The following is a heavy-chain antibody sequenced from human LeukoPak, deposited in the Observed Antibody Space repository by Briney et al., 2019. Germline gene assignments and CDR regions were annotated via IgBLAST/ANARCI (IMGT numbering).Heavy chain of an antibody. J-gene: IGHJ4*02. CDR2: IYYSGST. CDR1: GCSISSYY. V-gene: IGHV4-59*01. CDR3: ARGYRYGYHYFDY. Sequence: SETLSLTCTVSGCSISSYYWSWIRQPPGKGLEWIGYIYYSGSTNYNPSLKSRVTISTDTSKNQLSLNLSTVTAADSAVYYCARGYRYGYHYFDYWGQGTLVTVSS. D-gene: IGHD5-18*01.